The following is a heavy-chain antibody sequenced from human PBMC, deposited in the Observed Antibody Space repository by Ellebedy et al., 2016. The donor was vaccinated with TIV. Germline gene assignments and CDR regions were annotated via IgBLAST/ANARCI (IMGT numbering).Heavy chain of an antibody. CDR2: IKQDGSEK. CDR3: AREGLLCEDCFDY. Sequence: GGSLRLXCAASGFTFSSYWMSWVRQAPEKGLEWVANIKQDGSEKYYVDSVKGRFTISRDNAKNSLYLQMNSLRAEDTAVYYCAREGLLCEDCFDYWGQGTLVTVSS. J-gene: IGHJ4*02. CDR1: GFTFSSYW. V-gene: IGHV3-7*01. D-gene: IGHD2-2*01.